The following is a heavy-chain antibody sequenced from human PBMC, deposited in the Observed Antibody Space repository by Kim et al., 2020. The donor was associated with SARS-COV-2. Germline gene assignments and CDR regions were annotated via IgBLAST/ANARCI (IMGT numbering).Heavy chain of an antibody. D-gene: IGHD3-16*02. V-gene: IGHV4-30-2*05. CDR3: ARGNDYIWGTSRAYFDY. Sequence: SLKCRITISTDTSKNPFSLNLSTVTAADTAVYYCARGNDYIWGTSRAYFDYWGQGTLVSVSS. J-gene: IGHJ4*02.